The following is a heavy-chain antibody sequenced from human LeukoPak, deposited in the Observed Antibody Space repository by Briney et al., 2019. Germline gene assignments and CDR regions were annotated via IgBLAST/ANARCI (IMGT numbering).Heavy chain of an antibody. CDR1: GGSINSYY. V-gene: IGHV4-59*01. CDR3: ARKGAAGTGFDY. Sequence: TSETLSLTCAVSGGSINSYYWSWIRQPPGKGLEWIGYIYYRGTTNYNPSLKSRVTISVDTSKNQFSLRLNSVTAADTAVYFCARKGAAGTGFDYWGQGTQVTVSS. D-gene: IGHD1-1*01. J-gene: IGHJ4*02. CDR2: IYYRGTT.